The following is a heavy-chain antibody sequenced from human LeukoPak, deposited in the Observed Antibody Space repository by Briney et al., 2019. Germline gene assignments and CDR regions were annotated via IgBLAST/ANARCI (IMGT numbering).Heavy chain of an antibody. Sequence: GRSLRLSCAASGFTFSSYGMHWVCQAPGKGLEWVAVISYDGSNKYYADSVKGRFTISRDNSKNTLYLQMNSLRAEDTAVYYCAKTRGTYYDAFDAFDIWGQGTMVTVSS. CDR3: AKTRGTYYDAFDAFDI. D-gene: IGHD3-3*01. J-gene: IGHJ3*02. CDR2: ISYDGSNK. V-gene: IGHV3-30*18. CDR1: GFTFSSYG.